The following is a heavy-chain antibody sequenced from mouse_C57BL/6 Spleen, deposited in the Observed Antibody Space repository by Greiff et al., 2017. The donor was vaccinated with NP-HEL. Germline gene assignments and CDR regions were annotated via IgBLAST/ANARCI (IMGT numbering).Heavy chain of an antibody. Sequence: QVQLQQSGPELVKPGASVKISCKASGYAFSSSWMNWVKQRPGTGLGWIGRIYPGDGDTNYNGKFKGKATLTADKSSSTAYMQLSSLTSEGSAVYFCADGYYGYVDVWGTGTTVTVSS. D-gene: IGHD2-3*01. V-gene: IGHV1-82*01. J-gene: IGHJ1*03. CDR2: IYPGDGDT. CDR3: ADGYYGYVDV. CDR1: GYAFSSSW.